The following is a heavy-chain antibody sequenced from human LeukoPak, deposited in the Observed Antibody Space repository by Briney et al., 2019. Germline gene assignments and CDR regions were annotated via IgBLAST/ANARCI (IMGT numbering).Heavy chain of an antibody. CDR3: ARGYSSSWYRAHYYYYMDV. CDR1: GYTFTGYY. CDR2: INPNSGGT. Sequence: ASVKVSCKASGYTFTGYYMHWVRQAPGQGLEWMGWINPNSGGTNYAQKFQGRVTMARDTSISTAYMELSRLRSDDTAVYYCARGYSSSWYRAHYYYYMDVWGKGTTVTISS. J-gene: IGHJ6*03. V-gene: IGHV1-2*02. D-gene: IGHD6-13*01.